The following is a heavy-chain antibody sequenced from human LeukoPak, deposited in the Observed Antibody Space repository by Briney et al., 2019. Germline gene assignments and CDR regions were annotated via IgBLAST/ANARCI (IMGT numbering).Heavy chain of an antibody. CDR3: ARARISGSYYPFDY. CDR2: ISYDGSNK. V-gene: IGHV3-30-3*01. Sequence: GGSLRLSCAASGFTFSSYAMHWARQAPGKGLEWVAVISYDGSNKHYADSVKGRFTISRDNSKNTLYLYMNSLRPDDTAVYYCARARISGSYYPFDYWGQGTLVTVSS. J-gene: IGHJ4*02. D-gene: IGHD1-26*01. CDR1: GFTFSSYA.